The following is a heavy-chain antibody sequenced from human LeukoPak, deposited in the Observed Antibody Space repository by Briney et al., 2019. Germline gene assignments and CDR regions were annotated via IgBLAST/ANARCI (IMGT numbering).Heavy chain of an antibody. CDR3: ARDVSFEQLGNWFDP. D-gene: IGHD6-13*01. V-gene: IGHV4-4*07. Sequence: SETLSLTCTVSGGSISSYYWSWIRQPAGKGLEWIGRIYTSGSTNYNPSLKSRVTMSVDTSKNRFSLKLSSVTAADTAVYYCARDVSFEQLGNWFDPWGQGTLVTVSS. J-gene: IGHJ5*02. CDR2: IYTSGST. CDR1: GGSISSYY.